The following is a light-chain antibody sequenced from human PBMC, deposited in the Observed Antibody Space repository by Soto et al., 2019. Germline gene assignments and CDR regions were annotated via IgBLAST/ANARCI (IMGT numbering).Light chain of an antibody. Sequence: EIVMTQSPATLSVSPGERATLSCRASQSVSGNLAWYQQKPGQAPRLLIYGASTRATGIPARFSGSGSGTEFTLTITSLQSEDSAVYYCQQYNDWPPLTFGGGTKVEIK. CDR1: QSVSGN. V-gene: IGKV3-15*01. J-gene: IGKJ4*01. CDR3: QQYNDWPPLT. CDR2: GAS.